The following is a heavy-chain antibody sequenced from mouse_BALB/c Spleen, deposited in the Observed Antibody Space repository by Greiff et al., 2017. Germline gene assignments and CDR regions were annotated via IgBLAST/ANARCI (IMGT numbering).Heavy chain of an antibody. CDR2: ISYDGSN. Sequence: VQLQESGPGLVKPSQSLSLTCSVTGYSITSGYYWNWIRQFPGNKLEWMGYISYDGSNNYNPSLKNRISITRDTSKNQFFLKLNSVTTEDTATYYCARDKKNGYYLNAMDYWGQGTSVTVSS. CDR3: ARDKKNGYYLNAMDY. J-gene: IGHJ4*01. D-gene: IGHD2-3*01. CDR1: GYSITSGYY. V-gene: IGHV3-6*02.